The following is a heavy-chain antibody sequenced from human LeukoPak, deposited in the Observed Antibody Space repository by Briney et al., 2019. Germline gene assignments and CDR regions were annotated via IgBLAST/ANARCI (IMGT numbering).Heavy chain of an antibody. D-gene: IGHD2-15*01. CDR1: GFTFDDYW. CDR3: ATRIWATPIDY. Sequence: GGSLRLSCGASGFTFDDYWMSWVRQAPGKGLEWVSVIYGGSYTYYADSVKGRFTISRDNSKNTLYLQMNSLRAEDTAVYYCATRIWATPIDYWGQGTLVTVSS. CDR2: IYGGSYT. J-gene: IGHJ4*02. V-gene: IGHV3-53*01.